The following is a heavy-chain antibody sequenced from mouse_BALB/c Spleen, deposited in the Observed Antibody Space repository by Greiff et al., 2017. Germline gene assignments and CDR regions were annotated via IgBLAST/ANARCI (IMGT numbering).Heavy chain of an antibody. CDR2: INPSSGYT. J-gene: IGHJ2*01. CDR3: ARTGDGYYEDFDY. Sequence: QVQLKESAAELARPGASVKMSCKASGYTFTSYTMHWVKQRPGQGLEWIGYINPSSGYTEYNQKFKGKATLTTDKSSSTAYMQLSRLTSEDSAVYFCARTGDGYYEDFDYWGQGTTLTVSS. V-gene: IGHV1-4*02. CDR1: GYTFTSYT. D-gene: IGHD2-3*01.